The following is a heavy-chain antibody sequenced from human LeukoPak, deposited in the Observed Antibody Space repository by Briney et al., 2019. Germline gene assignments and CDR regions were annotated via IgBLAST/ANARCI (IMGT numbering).Heavy chain of an antibody. J-gene: IGHJ3*02. CDR3: AKSGPPAGRPDAFDI. V-gene: IGHV4-39*07. CDR1: GGSVISSSYY. D-gene: IGHD2-2*01. CDR2: TYYSGST. Sequence: SETLSLTCSVSGGSVISSSYYWAWIRQPPGKGLECIGTTYYSGSTYYTPSLNSRVTISVATSKNQVSLKLSSVTAADTAVYYCAKSGPPAGRPDAFDIWGQGTMATVSS.